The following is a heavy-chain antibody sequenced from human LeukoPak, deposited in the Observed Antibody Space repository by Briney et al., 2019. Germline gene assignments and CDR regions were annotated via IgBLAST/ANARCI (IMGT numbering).Heavy chain of an antibody. J-gene: IGHJ4*02. D-gene: IGHD3-22*01. Sequence: GGSLRLSCAASGFSVSSNFMRWVRQAPGTGLESVSVIVSGGSTYNADSVKGRFTISRDSSKNTLYLQMNNLRGDDTAVYYCTKSRIKYNSGLEWGQGTLVTVSS. CDR1: GFSVSSNF. CDR3: TKSRIKYNSGLE. CDR2: IVSGGST. V-gene: IGHV3-66*01.